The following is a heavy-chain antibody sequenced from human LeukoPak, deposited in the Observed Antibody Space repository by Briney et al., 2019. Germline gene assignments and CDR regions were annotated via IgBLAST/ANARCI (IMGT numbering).Heavy chain of an antibody. CDR1: GFTFRSYE. CDR2: ISSSGSTM. V-gene: IGHV3-48*03. D-gene: IGHD2-15*01. Sequence: GGSLRLSCAASGFTFRSYEMNWVRQAPGKGLGWISYISSSGSTMYYADSVKGRFTISRDNAKNSLYLQLHSLRAEDTAVYYCARSPHCSGGSCYFYYFDYWGQGTLVTVSS. CDR3: ARSPHCSGGSCYFYYFDY. J-gene: IGHJ4*02.